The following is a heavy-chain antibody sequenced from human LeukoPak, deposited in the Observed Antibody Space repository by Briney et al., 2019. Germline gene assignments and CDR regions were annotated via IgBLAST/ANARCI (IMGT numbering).Heavy chain of an antibody. CDR1: GCSISSGGYS. CDR2: IYHSGST. CDR3: ASYSSSARSFDY. D-gene: IGHD6-6*01. V-gene: IGHV4-30-2*01. J-gene: IGHJ4*02. Sequence: SQTLSLTCAVSGCSISSGGYSWSWIRQPPGKGLEWIGYIYHSGSTYYNPPLKSRVTISVDRSKNQFSLKLSSVTAADTAVYYCASYSSSARSFDYWGQGTLVTVSS.